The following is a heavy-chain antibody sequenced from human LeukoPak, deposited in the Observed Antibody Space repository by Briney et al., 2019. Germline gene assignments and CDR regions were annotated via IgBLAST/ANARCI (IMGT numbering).Heavy chain of an antibody. D-gene: IGHD2-2*01. V-gene: IGHV3-7*01. CDR2: IKQDGSEK. CDR3: ARGLQRSTAAIRRGYYYGMDV. CDR1: GFTFSSYW. Sequence: GGSLRLSCAASGFTFSSYWMSWVRQAPGKGLEWVANIKQDGSEKYYVDSVKGRFTISRDNAKNSLYLQMNSLRAEDTAVYYCARGLQRSTAAIRRGYYYGMDVWGQGTTVTVSS. J-gene: IGHJ6*02.